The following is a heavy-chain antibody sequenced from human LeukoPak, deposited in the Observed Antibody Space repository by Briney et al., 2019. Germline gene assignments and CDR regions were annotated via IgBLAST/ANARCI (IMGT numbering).Heavy chain of an antibody. CDR3: ARDDPYDSSGYYSLGDY. CDR1: GFTFSSYM. D-gene: IGHD3-22*01. CDR2: IKPDGGEK. Sequence: GGSLRLSCAASGFTFSSYMMTWVRQAPGKGLEWVANIKPDGGEKFYVDSVRGRFTISRDNAKNSLYLQMNSLRAEDTAVYYCARDDPYDSSGYYSLGDYWGQGTLVTVSS. V-gene: IGHV3-7*01. J-gene: IGHJ4*02.